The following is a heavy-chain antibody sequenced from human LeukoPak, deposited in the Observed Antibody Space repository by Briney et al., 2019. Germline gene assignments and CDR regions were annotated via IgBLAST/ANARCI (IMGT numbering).Heavy chain of an antibody. CDR1: GFAFSSYW. Sequence: GVSLRLSCAASGFAFSSYWMSWVRQAPGKGLEWVANMKYDGSEIYYVDSVKGRFTISRDNAKNSLYLQMNSLRAEDTAVYYCARLRGASSSWYYDWGQGTLVTVSS. CDR3: ARLRGASSSWYYD. D-gene: IGHD6-13*01. CDR2: MKYDGSEI. J-gene: IGHJ4*02. V-gene: IGHV3-7*05.